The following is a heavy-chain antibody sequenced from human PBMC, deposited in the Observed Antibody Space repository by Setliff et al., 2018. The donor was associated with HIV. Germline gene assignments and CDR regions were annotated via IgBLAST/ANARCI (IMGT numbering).Heavy chain of an antibody. CDR2: IHPGDSNT. Sequence: GEYLKISCKGSGYSFTSYWIGWVRQMPGKGLEWMGIIHPGDSNTRYSPSFQGQVTISADKSISTAYLQWSSLKASDTAMYYCASSITVAARRSHYYYAMDVWGQGTTVTVSS. V-gene: IGHV5-51*01. CDR3: ASSITVAARRSHYYYAMDV. J-gene: IGHJ6*02. D-gene: IGHD1-20*01. CDR1: GYSFTSYW.